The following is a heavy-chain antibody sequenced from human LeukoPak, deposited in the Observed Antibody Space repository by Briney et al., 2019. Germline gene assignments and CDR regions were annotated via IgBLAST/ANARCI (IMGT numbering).Heavy chain of an antibody. CDR3: ATGLLYSSSWSYGMDV. D-gene: IGHD6-13*01. CDR1: GYTFTGYY. V-gene: IGHV1-2*02. J-gene: IGHJ6*02. CDR2: INPNSGGT. Sequence: PGASVKVSCKASGYTFTGYYMHWVRQAPGQGLEWMGWINPNSGGTNYAQKFQGRVTMTRDTSISTAYMELSSLRSEDTAVYYCATGLLYSSSWSYGMDVWGQGTTVTVSS.